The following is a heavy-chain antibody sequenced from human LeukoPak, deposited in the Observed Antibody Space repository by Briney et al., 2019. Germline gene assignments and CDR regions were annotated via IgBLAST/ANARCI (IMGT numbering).Heavy chain of an antibody. Sequence: PGRSLRLSCTASGFTFGDYAMSWVRQAPGKGLEWVAFIRYDGSNKYYADSVKGRFTISRDNSKNTLYLQMNSLRAEDAAVYYCAGMVRGVIWAFDYWGQGTLVTVSS. CDR1: GFTFGDYA. D-gene: IGHD3-10*01. V-gene: IGHV3-30*02. CDR2: IRYDGSNK. J-gene: IGHJ4*02. CDR3: AGMVRGVIWAFDY.